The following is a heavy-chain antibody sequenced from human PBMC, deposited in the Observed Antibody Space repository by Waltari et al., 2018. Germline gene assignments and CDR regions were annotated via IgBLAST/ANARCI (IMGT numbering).Heavy chain of an antibody. D-gene: IGHD3-22*01. V-gene: IGHV3-30*18. Sequence: QVQLVESGGGVVQPGRSLRLSCAASGFTFSSYGMHWVRQAPAKGLEWVAVISYDGSNKYYADSVKGRFIISRDNSKNTLYLQMNSLRAEDTAVYYCAKVENYYDSSGPHDAFDIWGQGTMVTVSS. J-gene: IGHJ3*02. CDR2: ISYDGSNK. CDR3: AKVENYYDSSGPHDAFDI. CDR1: GFTFSSYG.